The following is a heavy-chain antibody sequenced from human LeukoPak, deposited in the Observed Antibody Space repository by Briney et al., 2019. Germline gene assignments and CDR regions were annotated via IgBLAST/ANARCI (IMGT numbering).Heavy chain of an antibody. J-gene: IGHJ5*02. V-gene: IGHV3-23*01. CDR3: AKIPGVYYDFWSGLCWFDP. CDR1: GFTFSSYA. CDR2: ISGSGGST. Sequence: GGSLRLCCAASGFTFSSYAMSWVRQAPGKGLEWVSAISGSGGSTYYADSVKGRFTISRDNSKNTLYLQMNSLRAEDTAVYYCAKIPGVYYDFWSGLCWFDPWGQGTLVTVSS. D-gene: IGHD3-3*01.